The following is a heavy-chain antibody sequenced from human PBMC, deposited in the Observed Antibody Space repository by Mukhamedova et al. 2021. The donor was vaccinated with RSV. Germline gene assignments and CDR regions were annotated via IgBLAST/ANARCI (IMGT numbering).Heavy chain of an antibody. V-gene: IGHV1-18*01. CDR2: ISPFNGKT. J-gene: IGHJ4*02. CDR3: ARRDFGSTIDF. D-gene: IGHD2-21*01. Sequence: LEWVGWISPFNGKTFYAQKFQGRVIMTTDTSTTTAYMGVRSLTSNDTAMYYCARRDFGSTIDFWGQGTLVTVSS.